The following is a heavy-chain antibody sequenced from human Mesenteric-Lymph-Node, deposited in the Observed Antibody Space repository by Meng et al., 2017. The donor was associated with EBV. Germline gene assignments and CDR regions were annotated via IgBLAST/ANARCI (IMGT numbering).Heavy chain of an antibody. J-gene: IGHJ1*01. V-gene: IGHV4-4*02. CDR1: GGSSSSNTW. D-gene: IGHD3-9*01. Sequence: QVQLLESGPVLVKPSGTLSLTCPVSGGSSSSNTWWTWVRQPPGKGLEWIGEIFHTGSTNYNPSLKSRVTMSVDKSKNLFSLTLNSVIAADTAVYYCASHTTYSTTGYLFLQHWGQGTLVTVSS. CDR2: IFHTGST. CDR3: ASHTTYSTTGYLFLQH.